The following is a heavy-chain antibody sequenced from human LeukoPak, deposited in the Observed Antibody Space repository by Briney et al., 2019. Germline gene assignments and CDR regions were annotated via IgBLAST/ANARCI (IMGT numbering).Heavy chain of an antibody. CDR3: ARQVYSFGYYYFDY. D-gene: IGHD5-18*01. V-gene: IGHV4-39*01. CDR2: IYYSGST. Sequence: SETLSLTCAVYGGSFSGYYWGWIRQPPGKGLEWIGSIYYSGSTYYNPSLKSRVTISVDMSKNQFSLRLSSVTAADTAVYYCARQVYSFGYYYFDYWGQGTLVTVSS. CDR1: GGSFSGYY. J-gene: IGHJ4*02.